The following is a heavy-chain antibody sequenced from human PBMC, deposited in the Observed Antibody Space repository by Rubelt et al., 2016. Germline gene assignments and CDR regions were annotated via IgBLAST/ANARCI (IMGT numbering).Heavy chain of an antibody. Sequence: QVQLQESGPGLVKPSETLSLTCTVSGGSISGYYWSWIRQPPGKGLEWIGYVSYSGVSNYNPSLRSRVTTSVATSKNQFSLRRTSVTAADTAVYYCARHKRFADFHDDYDVWGQGTLVTVSS. V-gene: IGHV4-59*08. CDR3: ARHKRFADFHDDYDV. CDR2: VSYSGVS. J-gene: IGHJ3*01. D-gene: IGHD3-10*01. CDR1: GGSISGYY.